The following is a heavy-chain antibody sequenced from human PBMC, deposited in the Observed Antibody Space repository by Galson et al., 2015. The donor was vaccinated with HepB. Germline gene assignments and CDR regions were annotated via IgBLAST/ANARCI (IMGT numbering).Heavy chain of an antibody. D-gene: IGHD2-15*01. V-gene: IGHV7-4-1*02. CDR1: GYTFTRYS. CDR3: AKDYCSGGSCSSPWFDP. J-gene: IGHJ5*02. CDR2: INTNTGNP. Sequence: SVKVSCKASGYTFTRYSMNWVRQSPGQGLEWMGWINTNTGNPTYAQGFTGRFVFSLDTSVSTAYLQISSLKAEDTAVYYCAKDYCSGGSCSSPWFDPWGQGTLVTVSS.